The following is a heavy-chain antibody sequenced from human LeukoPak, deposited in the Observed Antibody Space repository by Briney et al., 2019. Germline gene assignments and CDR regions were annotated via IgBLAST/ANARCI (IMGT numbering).Heavy chain of an antibody. CDR1: GYTFTDYY. Sequence: GASVKVSCKASGYTFTDYYLHWVRQAPGQGFEWMGWINPKSGDTNYAQKFQGRVTMTRDTSISTAHVEMSRLRSDDTAVYYCARANFLYCSSTTCLFDYWGQGTLVTVSS. J-gene: IGHJ4*02. CDR3: ARANFLYCSSTTCLFDY. D-gene: IGHD2-2*01. V-gene: IGHV1-2*02. CDR2: INPKSGDT.